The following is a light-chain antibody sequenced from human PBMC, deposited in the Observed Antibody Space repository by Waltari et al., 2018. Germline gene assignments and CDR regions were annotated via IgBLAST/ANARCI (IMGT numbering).Light chain of an antibody. CDR3: ISNTSSTVV. J-gene: IGLJ2*01. Sequence: SRYQHHPTKAPRRMMYDVSNRHSGIYKRCSDSRSGNTASLTMSELQAEYEADYYCISNTSSTVVFGGGTKLTVL. V-gene: IGLV2-14*03. CDR2: DVS.